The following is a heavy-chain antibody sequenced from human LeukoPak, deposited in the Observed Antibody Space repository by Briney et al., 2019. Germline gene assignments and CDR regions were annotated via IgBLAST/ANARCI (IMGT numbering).Heavy chain of an antibody. J-gene: IGHJ4*02. CDR1: GFTFSSYG. CDR2: IWYDGSNK. V-gene: IGHV3-33*01. D-gene: IGHD5-12*01. CDR3: ARGGHGLYFDY. Sequence: GGSLRLSCAASGFTFSSYGMHWVRQAPGKGLEWVAVIWYDGSNKYYADSVKGRFTISRDNSKNTLYLQMNSLRAEDTAVYYCARGGHGLYFDYWGQGTLVTVSS.